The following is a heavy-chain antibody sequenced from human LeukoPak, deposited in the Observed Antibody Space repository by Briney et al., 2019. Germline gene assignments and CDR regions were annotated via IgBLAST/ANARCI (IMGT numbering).Heavy chain of an antibody. V-gene: IGHV1-18*01. Sequence: GAPVKVSCKASGYTFTSYGISWVRQAPGQGLEWMGWISAYNGNTNYAQKLQGRVTMTTDTSTSTAYMELRSLRSDDTAVYYCARIMGYCSGGSCYRAFDIWGQGTMVTVSS. CDR2: ISAYNGNT. J-gene: IGHJ3*02. D-gene: IGHD2-15*01. CDR1: GYTFTSYG. CDR3: ARIMGYCSGGSCYRAFDI.